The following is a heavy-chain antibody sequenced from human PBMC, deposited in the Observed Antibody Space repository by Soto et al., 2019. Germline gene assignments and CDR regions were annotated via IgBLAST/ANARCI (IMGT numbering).Heavy chain of an antibody. V-gene: IGHV1-69*01. J-gene: IGHJ2*01. D-gene: IGHD4-17*01. CDR2: IIPILGTA. Sequence: QVQLVQSGAEVKKPGSSVKVSCKASGGTFSSYAISWVRQAPGQGLEWMGGIIPILGTANYAQKFQGRVTITADESTSTASMELSSLRSEDTAVYYGARVGPGDYGGNSFDWYFDLCGRGSLVTFSS. CDR3: ARVGPGDYGGNSFDWYFDL. CDR1: GGTFSSYA.